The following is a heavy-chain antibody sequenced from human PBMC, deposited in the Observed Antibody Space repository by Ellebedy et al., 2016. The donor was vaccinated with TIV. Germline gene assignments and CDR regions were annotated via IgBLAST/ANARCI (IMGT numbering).Heavy chain of an antibody. Sequence: PGGSLRLSCAASGFTFSSYWMNWVRQAPGKGLEWVAKINQDGSEKYYVDSVKGRFTISRDNAKNSLSLQMNSLRAEDTAVYYCARGVLSGYWGQGTLVTVSS. CDR2: INQDGSEK. CDR3: ARGVLSGY. D-gene: IGHD2/OR15-2a*01. V-gene: IGHV3-7*03. CDR1: GFTFSSYW. J-gene: IGHJ4*02.